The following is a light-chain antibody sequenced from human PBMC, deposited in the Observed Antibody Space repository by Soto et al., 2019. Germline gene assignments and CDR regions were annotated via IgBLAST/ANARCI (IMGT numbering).Light chain of an antibody. V-gene: IGKV3-20*01. CDR3: QQYGGSPLWT. J-gene: IGKJ1*01. Sequence: TVLTQSPGTLSLSPGERATLSCRASQNVSSNLLVWYQQHPGQAPRLLIYGASSRATGIPDRFSGSGSGTDFSLTIRRLEPDDFAVYYCQQYGGSPLWTFGQGTKVDIK. CDR2: GAS. CDR1: QNVSSNL.